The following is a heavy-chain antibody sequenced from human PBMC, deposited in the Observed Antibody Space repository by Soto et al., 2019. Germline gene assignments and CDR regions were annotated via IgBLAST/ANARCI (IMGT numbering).Heavy chain of an antibody. D-gene: IGHD6-6*01. CDR1: GFTFDDYA. CDR2: SSWNSGSI. V-gene: IGHV3-9*01. CDR3: AKASIAAPPPSYGMDV. Sequence: EVQLVESGGGLVQPGRSLRLSCAASGFTFDDYAMHWVRQAPGKGLEWVSGSSWNSGSIGYADSVKGRFAISRDNAKNSLYLPMNSLRAEDTALYYCAKASIAAPPPSYGMDVWGQGTTVTVSS. J-gene: IGHJ6*02.